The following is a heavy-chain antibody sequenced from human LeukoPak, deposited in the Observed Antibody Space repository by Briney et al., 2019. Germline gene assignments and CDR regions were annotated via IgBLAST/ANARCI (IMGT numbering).Heavy chain of an antibody. CDR2: IKSKTDGGTT. CDR3: TTLWLLYYFDY. Sequence: PGGSLRLSCAASGFTFSNAWMGWVRQAPGKGLEWVGRIKSKTDGGTTDYAAPVKGRFTISRDDSKNTLYLQMNSLKTEDTAVYYYTTLWLLYYFDYWGQGTLVTVSS. D-gene: IGHD5-18*01. J-gene: IGHJ4*02. CDR1: GFTFSNAW. V-gene: IGHV3-15*01.